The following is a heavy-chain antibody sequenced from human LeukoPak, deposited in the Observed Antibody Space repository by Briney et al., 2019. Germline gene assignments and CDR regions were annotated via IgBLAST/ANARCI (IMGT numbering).Heavy chain of an antibody. Sequence: SETLSLTCTVSGGSLSSYYWSWIRQPAGKGLEWIGRIYTSGSTNYNPSLKSRVTMSVDTSKNQFSLKLSSVTAADTAVYYCARGLTYFPEPELYNWFDPWGQGTLVTVSS. CDR2: IYTSGST. CDR3: ARGLTYFPEPELYNWFDP. D-gene: IGHD3-9*01. J-gene: IGHJ5*02. V-gene: IGHV4-4*07. CDR1: GGSLSSYY.